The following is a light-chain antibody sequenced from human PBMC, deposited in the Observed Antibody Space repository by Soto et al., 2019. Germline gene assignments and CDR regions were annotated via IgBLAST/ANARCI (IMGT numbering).Light chain of an antibody. CDR2: GAS. CDR1: QSVSSN. J-gene: IGKJ2*01. Sequence: EIVMTQSPATLSVSPGERATLSCRASQSVSSNLAWYQQKPGQAPSLLIYGASIRATGIPARFSGSGSGTEFTLTISSLQSEDFAVYYCQQYNNWPLTFGQGTKLEIK. CDR3: QQYNNWPLT. V-gene: IGKV3D-15*01.